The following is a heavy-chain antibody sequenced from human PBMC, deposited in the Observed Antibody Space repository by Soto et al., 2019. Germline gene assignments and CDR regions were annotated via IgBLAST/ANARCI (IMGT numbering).Heavy chain of an antibody. D-gene: IGHD6-6*01. Sequence: EVQLLESGGGLVQPGESLRLSCTASGFTFSSYAMSWVRQAPGKGLEWVSVISGSDDSTYYADSVKGRFTIYSDNSKNTRYMQMTSLGAEDPAVYYCAKRSSSSTFDSWGQGTLVTVSS. CDR3: AKRSSSSTFDS. CDR1: GFTFSSYA. V-gene: IGHV3-23*01. CDR2: ISGSDDST. J-gene: IGHJ4*02.